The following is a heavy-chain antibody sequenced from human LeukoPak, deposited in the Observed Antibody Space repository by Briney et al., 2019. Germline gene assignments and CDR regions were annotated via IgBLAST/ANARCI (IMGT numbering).Heavy chain of an antibody. CDR1: GFTFGDYA. CDR3: TSVGPTTNY. CDR2: IRGKAYGGTT. D-gene: IGHD1-26*01. V-gene: IGHV3-49*04. J-gene: IGHJ4*02. Sequence: PGGSLRLSCTASGFTFGDYAMNWVRQAPGKGLEWVGFIRGKAYGGTTQYAASVKGRFTISRDDSKSIAYLQMNSLKTEDTAVYYCTSVGPTTNYWGQGTLVAVSS.